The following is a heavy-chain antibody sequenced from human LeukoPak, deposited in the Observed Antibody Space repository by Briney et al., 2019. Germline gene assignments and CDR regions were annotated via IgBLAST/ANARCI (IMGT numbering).Heavy chain of an antibody. D-gene: IGHD1-7*01. CDR2: INPNSGGT. Sequence: ASVKVSCKASGYTFTGYYMHWVRQAPGQGLEWMGWINPNSGGTNYAQKFQGRVTMTSDTSISTAYMELSRLRSDDTAVYYCARAGGNWNYVLDYWGQGTLVTVSS. V-gene: IGHV1-2*02. CDR1: GYTFTGYY. J-gene: IGHJ4*02. CDR3: ARAGGNWNYVLDY.